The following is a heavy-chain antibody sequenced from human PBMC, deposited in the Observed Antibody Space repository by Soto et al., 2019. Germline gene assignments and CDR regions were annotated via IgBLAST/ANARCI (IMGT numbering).Heavy chain of an antibody. Sequence: QVQLVESGGGVVQPGRSLRLSCAGSGFIFKNYALNWVRQAPGKGLEWVASITRDGYNKYYADAVKGRFTISRDNSSDTLSLQMTALRIENWSVYYCTKSSGSGSSVGMDYWGRGSRVTVCS. D-gene: IGHD6-6*01. CDR3: TKSSGSGSSVGMDY. CDR1: GFIFKNYA. V-gene: IGHV3-30*04. J-gene: IGHJ4*02. CDR2: ITRDGYNK.